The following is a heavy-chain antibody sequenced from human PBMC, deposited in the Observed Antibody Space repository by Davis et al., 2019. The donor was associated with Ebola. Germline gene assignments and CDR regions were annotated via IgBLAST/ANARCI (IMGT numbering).Heavy chain of an antibody. J-gene: IGHJ2*01. CDR1: GGSISSSSYY. Sequence: SDTLSLTCTVPGGSISSSSYYWGWIRQPPGKGLEWIGSIYYSGSTYYNPSLKSRVTISVDTSKNQFSLKLSSVTAADTAVYYCVCGEASIAVAGLYWYFDLWGRGTLVTVSS. CDR2: IYYSGST. CDR3: VCGEASIAVAGLYWYFDL. V-gene: IGHV4-39*01. D-gene: IGHD6-19*01.